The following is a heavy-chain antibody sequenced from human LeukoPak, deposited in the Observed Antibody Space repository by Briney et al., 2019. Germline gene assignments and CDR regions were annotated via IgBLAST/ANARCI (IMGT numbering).Heavy chain of an antibody. V-gene: IGHV3-7*01. D-gene: IGHD5-12*01. CDR1: GFTFRSYW. CDR2: INQGGSVK. Sequence: PGGSLRLSCAASGFTFRSYWMSWVRQAPGKGLEWVANINQGGSVKYYVDSVKGRFTISRDVAKNSLYVQMNSLRDEDTAVYYCARVGYSGWNLEYWGQGTLVTVAS. CDR3: ARVGYSGWNLEY. J-gene: IGHJ4*02.